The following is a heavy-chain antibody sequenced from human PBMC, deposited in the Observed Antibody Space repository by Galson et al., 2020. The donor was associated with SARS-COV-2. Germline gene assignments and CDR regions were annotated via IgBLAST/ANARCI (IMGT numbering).Heavy chain of an antibody. D-gene: IGHD3-16*02. V-gene: IGHV3-11*06. Sequence: GESLKISCAASGFTFSDNNMSWIRQAPGKGLEWVSYISGSTNYINYADSVKGRFTISRDNARNSLYLQMNSLGAEDTALYYCARGYTGSLMGFDYWGQGTLVTVSS. CDR2: ISGSTNYI. CDR1: GFTFSDNN. J-gene: IGHJ4*02. CDR3: ARGYTGSLMGFDY.